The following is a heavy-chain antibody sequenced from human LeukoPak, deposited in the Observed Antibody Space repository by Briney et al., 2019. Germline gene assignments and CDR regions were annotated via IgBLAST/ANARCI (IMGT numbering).Heavy chain of an antibody. CDR2: IYPGDSDT. V-gene: IGHV5-51*01. CDR1: GYSFTSYW. Sequence: PGESLKISCKDSGYSFTSYWIGWVRQMPGKGLEWMGIIYPGDSDTRYSPSFQGQVTISADKSISTAYLRRSSLKASDTAMYCCARHKPGREQWLDSNWFDPWGQGTLVTVSS. D-gene: IGHD6-19*01. J-gene: IGHJ5*02. CDR3: ARHKPGREQWLDSNWFDP.